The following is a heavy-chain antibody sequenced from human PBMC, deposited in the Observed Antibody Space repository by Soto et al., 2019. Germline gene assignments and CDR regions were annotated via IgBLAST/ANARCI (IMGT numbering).Heavy chain of an antibody. J-gene: IGHJ3*02. Sequence: SQTLSLTCAISGDSVSSNSAAWNSIRQSPSRGLEWLGRTYYRSKWYNDYAVSVKSRITINPDTSKNQFSLQLNSVTPEDTAVYYCARSGVPATSKRGGDAFDIRGQGTMVTLSS. V-gene: IGHV6-1*01. CDR3: ARSGVPATSKRGGDAFDI. D-gene: IGHD2-2*01. CDR1: GDSVSSNSAA. CDR2: TYYRSKWYN.